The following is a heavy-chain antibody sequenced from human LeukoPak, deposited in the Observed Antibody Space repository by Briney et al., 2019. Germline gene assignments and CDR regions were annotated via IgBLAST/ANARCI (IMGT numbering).Heavy chain of an antibody. V-gene: IGHV4-39*01. Sequence: PSETLSLTCTVSGGSFSSSTYYWGWIRQPPGKGLEWIGSIYYSGSTYYNPSLKSRVTISVDSSKNQFSLNLSSVTAADTAVYYCARGHTSGRLWGFDYWGQGTLVTVSS. J-gene: IGHJ4*02. CDR1: GGSFSSSTYY. CDR3: ARGHTSGRLWGFDY. D-gene: IGHD6-19*01. CDR2: IYYSGST.